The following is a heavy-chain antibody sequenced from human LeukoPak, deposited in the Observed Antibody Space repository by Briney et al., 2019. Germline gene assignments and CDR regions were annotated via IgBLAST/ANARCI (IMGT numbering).Heavy chain of an antibody. Sequence: SETLSLTCAVYGGSFSGYYWSWIRQPPGKGLEWIGEINHSGSTNYNPSPKSRVTISVDTSKNQFSLKLNSVTAADTAVYYCARGPRDIVVVPAGYYGMDVWGQGTTVAVSS. CDR1: GGSFSGYY. CDR2: INHSGST. CDR3: ARGPRDIVVVPAGYYGMDV. D-gene: IGHD2-2*01. V-gene: IGHV4-34*01. J-gene: IGHJ6*02.